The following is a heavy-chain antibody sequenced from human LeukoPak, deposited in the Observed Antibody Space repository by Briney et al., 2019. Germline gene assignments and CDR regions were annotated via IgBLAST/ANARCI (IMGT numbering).Heavy chain of an antibody. V-gene: IGHV3-23*01. Sequence: GGSRRLSCAASGFTFSSYAMSWVRQAPGKGLEWVSAISASGGSTYYADSVKGRFTISRDNSQNTLYLQVNGLRAEDTAVYYCAKGLVPAAIRVVDYWGQGTLVTVSS. D-gene: IGHD2-2*01. CDR3: AKGLVPAAIRVVDY. J-gene: IGHJ4*02. CDR2: ISASGGST. CDR1: GFTFSSYA.